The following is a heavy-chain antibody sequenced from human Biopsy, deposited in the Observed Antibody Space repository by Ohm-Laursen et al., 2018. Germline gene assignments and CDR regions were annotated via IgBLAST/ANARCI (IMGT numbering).Heavy chain of an antibody. CDR2: ISYNERT. Sequence: SDTLSLTCSVSGGSIISYYWTWIRQRPGKGLEWIGYISYNERTHYNPSLTSRLAISFDTSNNRISLQLRSVSVADTAVYYCVREPKTGTAEAWYFDLWGRGSPVTVPS. V-gene: IGHV4-59*12. CDR1: GGSIISYY. J-gene: IGHJ2*01. D-gene: IGHD3-9*01. CDR3: VREPKTGTAEAWYFDL.